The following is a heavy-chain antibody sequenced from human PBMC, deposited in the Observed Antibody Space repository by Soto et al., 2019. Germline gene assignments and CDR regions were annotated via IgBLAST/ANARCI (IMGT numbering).Heavy chain of an antibody. D-gene: IGHD4-4*01. CDR2: ISYDGSNK. J-gene: IGHJ6*02. CDR1: GFTFSSYG. Sequence: VQLVESGGGVVQPGRSLRLSCAASGFTFSSYGMHWVRQAPGKGLEWVAVISYDGSNKYYADSVKGRFTISRDNSKNTLYLQMNSLRAEDTAVYYCAKELRDFTVRYYYYGMDVWGQGTTVTVSS. V-gene: IGHV3-30*18. CDR3: AKELRDFTVRYYYYGMDV.